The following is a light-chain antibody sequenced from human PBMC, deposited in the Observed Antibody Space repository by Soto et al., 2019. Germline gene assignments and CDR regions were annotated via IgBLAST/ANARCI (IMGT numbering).Light chain of an antibody. CDR2: GAS. CDR1: QRVRSSH. CDR3: QQYSSSPPT. J-gene: IGKJ4*01. Sequence: EIEFTQSPGTLSLSPGERATLSCRASQRVRSSHLAWYQQNPGQAPRLLIYGASSRATGNPDRFSGSGSGTDFTLTISRLEPEDFAVYYCQQYSSSPPTFGGGTKVDIK. V-gene: IGKV3-20*01.